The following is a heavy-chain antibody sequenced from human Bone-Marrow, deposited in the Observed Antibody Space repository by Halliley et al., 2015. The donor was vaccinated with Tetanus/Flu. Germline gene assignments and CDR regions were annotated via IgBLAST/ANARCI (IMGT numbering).Heavy chain of an antibody. V-gene: IGHV1-69*01. CDR2: IITVFGTT. Sequence: QLVQSGAEVKKPGSSVKVSCKASGGTFNNYAISWVRQAPGQGLEWMGGIITVFGTTNYAQKFQGRVTITADESTRTAYMELSSLRSEDTAVYYWARGGKYQLRNPDYWGQGTLVTVSS. CDR3: ARGGKYQLRNPDY. D-gene: IGHD2-2*01. J-gene: IGHJ4*02. CDR1: GGTFNNYA.